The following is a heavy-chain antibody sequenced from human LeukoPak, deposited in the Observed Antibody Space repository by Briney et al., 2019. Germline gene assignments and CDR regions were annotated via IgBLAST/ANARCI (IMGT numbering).Heavy chain of an antibody. CDR3: ARDEDTSVNLTTYSALDY. CDR2: TYYRSKWYN. Sequence: SQTLSLTCAISGDSVSSNSAAWNWIRQSPSRGLEWLGRTYYRSKWYNDYAVSVKSRIAINPDTSKNQFSLQLNSVTPADTAVYYCARDEDTSVNLTTYSALDYWGQGTLVTVSS. J-gene: IGHJ4*02. V-gene: IGHV6-1*01. CDR1: GDSVSSNSAA. D-gene: IGHD3-22*01.